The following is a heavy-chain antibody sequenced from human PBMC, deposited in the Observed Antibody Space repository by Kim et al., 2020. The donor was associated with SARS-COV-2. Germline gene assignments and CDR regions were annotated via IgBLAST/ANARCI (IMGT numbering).Heavy chain of an antibody. V-gene: IGHV4-34*01. J-gene: IGHJ6*01. D-gene: IGHD6-13*01. CDR2: INHSGST. Sequence: SETLSLTCAVYGGSFSGYYWSWIRQPPGKGLEWIGEINHSGSTNYNPSLKSRVTISVDTSKNQFSLKLSSATAADTAVYYCARDHQGIAAERGSGMDVWG. CDR1: GGSFSGYY. CDR3: ARDHQGIAAERGSGMDV.